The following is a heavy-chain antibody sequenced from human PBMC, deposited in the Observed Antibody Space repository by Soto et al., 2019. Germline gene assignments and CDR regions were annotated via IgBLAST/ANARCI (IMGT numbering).Heavy chain of an antibody. V-gene: IGHV4-31*03. J-gene: IGHJ6*02. CDR3: ARDQRGGGYSTYYYYGRDV. Sequence: SETLSLTCTVSGGSISSGGYYWSWIRQHPGKGLEWIGYIYYIGSTYYNPSLKSRVTISVDTSKNQFSLKLRSVTAADTAVYYCARDQRGGGYSTYYYYGRDVWGQGPTVTVS. CDR2: IYYIGST. CDR1: GGSISSGGYY. D-gene: IGHD5-18*01.